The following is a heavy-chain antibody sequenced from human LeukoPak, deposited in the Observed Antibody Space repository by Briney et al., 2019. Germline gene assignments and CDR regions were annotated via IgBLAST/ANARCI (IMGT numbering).Heavy chain of an antibody. V-gene: IGHV3-23*01. CDR2: ISGSGGST. CDR1: GFTFSSYA. J-gene: IGHJ4*02. D-gene: IGHD1-26*01. CDR3: AKSGITAPRPTTFDY. Sequence: GGSLRLSCAASGFTFSSYAMSWVRQAAGKGLEWVSAISGSGGSTYYADSVKGRFTISRDNSKNTLYLQMNSLRAEDTAVYYCAKSGITAPRPTTFDYWGQGTLVTVSS.